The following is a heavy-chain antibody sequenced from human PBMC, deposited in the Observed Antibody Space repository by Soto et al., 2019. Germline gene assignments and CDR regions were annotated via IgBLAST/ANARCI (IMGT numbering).Heavy chain of an antibody. D-gene: IGHD6-6*01. Sequence: PSETLSLTCAVYGGSFSGYYWSWIRQPPGKGLEWIGEINHSGSTNYNPSLKSRVTISVDTSKNQFSLKLSSVTAADTAVYYCARSGNTPAREYSSSSGYYYYGMDVWGQGTTVTVSS. J-gene: IGHJ6*02. CDR1: GGSFSGYY. CDR3: ARSGNTPAREYSSSSGYYYYGMDV. CDR2: INHSGST. V-gene: IGHV4-34*01.